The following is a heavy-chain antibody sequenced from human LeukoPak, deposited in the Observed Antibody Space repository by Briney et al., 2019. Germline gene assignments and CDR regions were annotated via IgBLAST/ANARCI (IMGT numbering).Heavy chain of an antibody. V-gene: IGHV3-33*01. CDR3: ARDRDVYSSRWNRNFAY. CDR2: IWYDGSNK. Sequence: PGRSLRLSCAASGFTFSNYGMHWVRQAPGKGLEWVAIIWYDGSNKYYADSVKGRFTISRDNSKNTLYPQMNSLRAEDTAVYYCARDRDVYSSRWNRNFAYWGQGTLVTVSA. D-gene: IGHD6-13*01. J-gene: IGHJ4*02. CDR1: GFTFSNYG.